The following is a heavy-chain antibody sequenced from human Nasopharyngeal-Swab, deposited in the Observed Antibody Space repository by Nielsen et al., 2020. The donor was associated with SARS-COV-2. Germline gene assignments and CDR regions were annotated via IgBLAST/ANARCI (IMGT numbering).Heavy chain of an antibody. J-gene: IGHJ4*02. D-gene: IGHD3-3*01. Sequence: VRQAPGKGLEWVGRIKSKTDGGTTDYAAPVKGRFTISRDGSKNTLYLQMNSLKTEDTAVYYCTTDSRDYDFWSGYYPPSDYWGQGTLVTVSS. CDR3: TTDSRDYDFWSGYYPPSDY. V-gene: IGHV3-15*01. CDR2: IKSKTDGGTT.